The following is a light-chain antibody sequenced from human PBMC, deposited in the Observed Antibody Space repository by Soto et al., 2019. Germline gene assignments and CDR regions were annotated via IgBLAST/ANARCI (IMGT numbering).Light chain of an antibody. CDR3: QQYNNWPPT. Sequence: EIVMTQSPATLSVSPGERATLPCRASQSVSSNLAWYRQKPGQAPRLLIYGASTRVTVVPARFSGSGSGTEFTLTISSLQSGDFAVYYCQQYNNWPPTFGQGTKVDIK. CDR2: GAS. J-gene: IGKJ1*01. V-gene: IGKV3-15*01. CDR1: QSVSSN.